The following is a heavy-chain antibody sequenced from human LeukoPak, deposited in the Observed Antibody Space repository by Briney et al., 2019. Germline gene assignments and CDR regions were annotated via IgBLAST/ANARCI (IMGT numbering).Heavy chain of an antibody. D-gene: IGHD6-13*01. Sequence: GGSLRLSRAASGFTFSSYAMHWVRQAPGKGLEWVAVISYDGSNKYYADSVKGRFTISRDNSKSTLYLQMNSLRAEDTAVYYCASILSSSWSNYFDYWGQGTLVTVSS. V-gene: IGHV3-30*04. CDR3: ASILSSSWSNYFDY. J-gene: IGHJ4*02. CDR1: GFTFSSYA. CDR2: ISYDGSNK.